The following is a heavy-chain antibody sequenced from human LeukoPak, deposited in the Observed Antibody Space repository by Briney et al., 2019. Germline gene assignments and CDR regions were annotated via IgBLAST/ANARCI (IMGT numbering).Heavy chain of an antibody. CDR3: AKAVAARPSYYFDY. CDR1: GFTFDDYA. CDR2: ISWNSGSI. J-gene: IGHJ4*02. V-gene: IGHV3-9*01. D-gene: IGHD6-6*01. Sequence: PGRSLRLSCAASGFTFDDYAMPWVRQAPGKGREWVSGISWNSGSIGYADSVKGRFTISRDNAMNSLYLQMNSLRAEDTALYYCAKAVAARPSYYFDYWGQGTLVTVSS.